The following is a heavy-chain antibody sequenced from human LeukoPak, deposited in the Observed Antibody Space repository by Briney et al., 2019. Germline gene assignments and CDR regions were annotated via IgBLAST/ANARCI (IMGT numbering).Heavy chain of an antibody. D-gene: IGHD3-16*01. Sequence: ASVKVSCKASGYTFTSYDINWVRQATGQGREWMGWMNPNSGNTGYAQKFQGRVTMSRNTSISTAYMELSSLRSEDTAVYYCARAVITFGGVLVDYWGQGTLVTVSS. CDR3: ARAVITFGGVLVDY. V-gene: IGHV1-8*01. CDR2: MNPNSGNT. J-gene: IGHJ4*02. CDR1: GYTFTSYD.